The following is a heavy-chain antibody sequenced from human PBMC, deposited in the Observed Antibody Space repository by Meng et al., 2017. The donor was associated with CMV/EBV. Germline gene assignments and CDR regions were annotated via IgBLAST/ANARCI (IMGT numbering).Heavy chain of an antibody. V-gene: IGHV4-59*01. J-gene: IGHJ4*02. CDR3: ARDRNRNLDY. Sequence: GSLRLSCTVSGDSICSYYWAWIRQPPGKGLEWIGSIYYVGSANYGRSLSGRVTISMDTSKNQFSLKVSPVTTADTAMYYCARDRNRNLDYWGQGTLVTVSS. CDR1: GDSICSYY. CDR2: IYYVGSA.